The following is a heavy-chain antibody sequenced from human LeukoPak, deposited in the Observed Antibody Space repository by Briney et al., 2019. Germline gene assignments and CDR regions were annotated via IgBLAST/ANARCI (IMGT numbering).Heavy chain of an antibody. CDR1: GGSFSGYY. J-gene: IGHJ4*02. D-gene: IGHD5-18*01. Sequence: SETLSLTCAVYGGSFSGYYWSWIRQPPGKGLEWIGEINHSGSTNYNPSLKSRVTLSVDTSKNQFSLKLSSVTAADTAVYYCARGRSYGFIYWGQGTLVTVSS. V-gene: IGHV4-34*01. CDR3: ARGRSYGFIY. CDR2: INHSGST.